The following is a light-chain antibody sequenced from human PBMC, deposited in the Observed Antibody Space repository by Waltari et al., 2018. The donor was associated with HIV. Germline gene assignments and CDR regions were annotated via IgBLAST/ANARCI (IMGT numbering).Light chain of an antibody. V-gene: IGLV1-44*01. CDR3: AAWDDSLNAYV. CDR1: SSNIGSNT. CDR2: SLD. Sequence: SVLTQTPSASGTPGQRVIVSCSGSSSNIGSNTVNWYQQLPGAAPRLLIHSLDQRPSGVPDRFSGSKSGASASLAISGLQSEDEADYYCAAWDDSLNAYVFGGGTKVTVL. J-gene: IGLJ1*01.